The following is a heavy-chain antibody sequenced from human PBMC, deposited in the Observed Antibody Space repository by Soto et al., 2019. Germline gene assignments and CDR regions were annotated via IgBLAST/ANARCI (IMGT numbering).Heavy chain of an antibody. V-gene: IGHV3-74*01. CDR2: IDNAGRGT. J-gene: IGHJ4*02. CDR1: GITLSHFW. Sequence: EVQLVASGGCSVQPGGSLRLSCPASGITLSHFWMHWVRQAPGKGLVWVARIDNAGRGTSYAGFATGRFTSSKDAAKNTLYLQMTSLRAEDTALYYCTTAFEHWGRGTLVTFS. CDR3: TTAFEH.